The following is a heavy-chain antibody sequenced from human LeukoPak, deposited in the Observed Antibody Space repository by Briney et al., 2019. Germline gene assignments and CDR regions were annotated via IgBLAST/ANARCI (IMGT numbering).Heavy chain of an antibody. J-gene: IGHJ4*02. V-gene: IGHV4-34*01. CDR2: INHSGST. D-gene: IGHD6-19*01. Sequence: SETLSLTCAVYGRSFSGYYWSWIRQPPGKGLEWIGEINHSGSTNYNPSLKSRVTISVDTSKNQFSLKLSSVTAADTAVYYCASAGIAVAGFDYWGQGTLVTVSS. CDR1: GRSFSGYY. CDR3: ASAGIAVAGFDY.